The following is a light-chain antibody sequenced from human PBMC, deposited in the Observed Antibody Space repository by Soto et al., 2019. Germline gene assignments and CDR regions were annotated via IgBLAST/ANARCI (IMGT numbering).Light chain of an antibody. V-gene: IGLV2-8*01. CDR3: SSYAGNNNLI. J-gene: IGLJ2*01. CDR1: SSDVGGGYNY. Sequence: QSALTQAPSASGSPGQSVTISCTGTSSDVGGGYNYVSWYQHHPGKVPKLMIYEVSKRPSGVPDRFYGSKSGNTASLTVSGLQAEDEADYFCSSYAGNNNLIFGGGTKVTVL. CDR2: EVS.